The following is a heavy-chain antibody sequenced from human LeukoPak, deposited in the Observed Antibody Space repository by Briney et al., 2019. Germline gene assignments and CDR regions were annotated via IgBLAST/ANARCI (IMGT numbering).Heavy chain of an antibody. CDR1: GYSISSGYY. Sequence: PSETLSLTCTVSGYSISSGYYWGWIRQPPGKGLEWIGNIFYSGSTYYSPSLKSRVTISLDTSRNQFSLKLNSVTAADTAVYYCAKSNGYGLIDIWGQGTMVTVSS. J-gene: IGHJ3*02. CDR3: AKSNGYGLIDI. V-gene: IGHV4-38-2*02. D-gene: IGHD3-10*01. CDR2: IFYSGST.